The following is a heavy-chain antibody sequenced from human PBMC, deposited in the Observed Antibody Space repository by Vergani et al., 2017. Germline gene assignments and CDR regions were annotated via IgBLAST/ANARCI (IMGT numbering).Heavy chain of an antibody. Sequence: QVQLQESGPGLVKPSETLSLTCTVSGGSISSYYWSWIRQPPGKGLEWIGYIYYSGSTNYNPSLKSRVTISVDTSKNQFSLKLSSVTAADTAVYYCAREVEWYDHGMDVWGQGTTVTVSS. V-gene: IGHV4-59*01. CDR3: AREVEWYDHGMDV. CDR2: IYYSGST. D-gene: IGHD2-8*01. CDR1: GGSISSYY. J-gene: IGHJ6*02.